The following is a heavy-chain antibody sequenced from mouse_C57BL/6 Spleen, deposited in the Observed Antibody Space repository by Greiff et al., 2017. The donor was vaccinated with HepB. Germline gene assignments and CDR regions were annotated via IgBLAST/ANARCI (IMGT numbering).Heavy chain of an antibody. J-gene: IGHJ3*01. CDR2: INPNNGGT. CDR3: ARGRAILAY. Sequence: EVQLQQSGPELVKPGASVKISCKASGYTFTDYYMNWVKQSHGKSLEWIGDINPNNGGTSYNQKFKGKATLTVDKSSSTAYMELRSLASEDSAVYYCARGRAILAYWGQGTLVTVSA. CDR1: GYTFTDYY. D-gene: IGHD3-3*01. V-gene: IGHV1-26*01.